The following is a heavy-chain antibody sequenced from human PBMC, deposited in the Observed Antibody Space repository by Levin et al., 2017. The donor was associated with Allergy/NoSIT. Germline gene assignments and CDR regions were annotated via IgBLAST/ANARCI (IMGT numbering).Heavy chain of an antibody. CDR1: S. D-gene: IGHD3-22*01. CDR2: INPSGST. Sequence: SWSWIRQPPGKGLEWIGEINPSGSTNYNPSLKSRVTISVDTSKSQFSLKLSSVTAADTAVYYCARGRMYYYDSSGYYRSLPLDYWGQGTLVTVSS. CDR3: ARGRMYYYDSSGYYRSLPLDY. J-gene: IGHJ4*02. V-gene: IGHV4-34*01.